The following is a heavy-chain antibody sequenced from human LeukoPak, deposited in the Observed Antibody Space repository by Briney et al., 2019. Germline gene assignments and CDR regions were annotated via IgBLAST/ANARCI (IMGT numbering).Heavy chain of an antibody. D-gene: IGHD2-21*01. Sequence: SETLSLTCTVSGGSISSYYWSWIRQPPGKGLEWIGYIYYSGSTNYNPSLKSRVTISVDTSKNQFSLKLSSVTAADTAVYYCARERVADSRTYWFDPWGQGTLVTVSS. V-gene: IGHV4-59*01. J-gene: IGHJ5*02. CDR2: IYYSGST. CDR1: GGSISSYY. CDR3: ARERVADSRTYWFDP.